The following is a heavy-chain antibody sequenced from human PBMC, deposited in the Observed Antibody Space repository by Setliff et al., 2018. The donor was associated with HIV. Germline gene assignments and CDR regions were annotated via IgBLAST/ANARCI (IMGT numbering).Heavy chain of an antibody. Sequence: PSETLSLTCSVSGGSVSSVNYYWSWIRQPPGKGLEWIGYIHYTGSTTYNPSLKSRVTISVDTSKNQFSLKLSSVTAADTAVYYCARGIGTRNNYYMDVWGKGTTVTVSS. CDR1: GGSVSSVNYY. V-gene: IGHV4-61*01. CDR2: IHYTGST. J-gene: IGHJ6*03. CDR3: ARGIGTRNNYYMDV. D-gene: IGHD2-8*01.